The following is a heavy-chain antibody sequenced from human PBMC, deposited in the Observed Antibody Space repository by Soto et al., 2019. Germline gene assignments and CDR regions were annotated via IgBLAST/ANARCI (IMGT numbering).Heavy chain of an antibody. CDR3: ARVSQGSGSSGWFDP. CDR2: ISSSSSYI. J-gene: IGHJ5*02. V-gene: IGHV3-21*01. CDR1: GFTFSSYS. Sequence: EVQLVESGGGLVKPGGSLRLSCAASGFTFSSYSMNWVRQAPGKGLEWVSSISSSSSYIYYADSAKGRFTISRDNAKNSLYLQMNSLRAEDTAVYYCARVSQGSGSSGWFDPRGQGTLVTVSS. D-gene: IGHD3-10*01.